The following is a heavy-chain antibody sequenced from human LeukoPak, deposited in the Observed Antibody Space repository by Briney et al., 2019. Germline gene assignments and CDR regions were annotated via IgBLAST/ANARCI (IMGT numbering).Heavy chain of an antibody. Sequence: PSETLSLTCTVSGGSISSGGYYWSWIRQHPGKGLEWIGYIYYSGSTYYNPSLKSRVTISVDTSKNQFSLKLSSVTAADTAVYYCAGVSAGTTFHYGMDVWGQGTTVTVSS. CDR2: IYYSGST. V-gene: IGHV4-31*03. CDR1: GGSISSGGYY. D-gene: IGHD1-7*01. J-gene: IGHJ6*02. CDR3: AGVSAGTTFHYGMDV.